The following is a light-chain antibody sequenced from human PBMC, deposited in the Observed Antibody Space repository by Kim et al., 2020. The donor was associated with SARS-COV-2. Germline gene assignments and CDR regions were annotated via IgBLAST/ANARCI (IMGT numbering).Light chain of an antibody. CDR3: LQDYNYPLT. Sequence: SASVGDSVTITCRASQDIRNELGWYQQKPGKAPKLLIYAASFLQSGVPSRFSGSGSGTDFTLTISSLQPEDFATYYCLQDYNYPLTFGVGTKLEI. CDR1: QDIRNE. J-gene: IGKJ4*01. V-gene: IGKV1-6*01. CDR2: AAS.